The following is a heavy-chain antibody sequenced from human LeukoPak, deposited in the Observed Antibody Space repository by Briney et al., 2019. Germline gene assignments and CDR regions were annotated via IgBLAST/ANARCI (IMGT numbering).Heavy chain of an antibody. J-gene: IGHJ1*01. Sequence: PGGSLRLSCAASGFTFSSYGMHWVRQAPGKGLEWVAVISYDGSNKYYADSVKGRFTISRDNSKNTLYLQMNSLRAEDTAVYYCAKDLDSSSWYELKYFQHWGQGTLVTVSS. CDR2: ISYDGSNK. CDR3: AKDLDSSSWYELKYFQH. CDR1: GFTFSSYG. V-gene: IGHV3-30*18. D-gene: IGHD6-13*01.